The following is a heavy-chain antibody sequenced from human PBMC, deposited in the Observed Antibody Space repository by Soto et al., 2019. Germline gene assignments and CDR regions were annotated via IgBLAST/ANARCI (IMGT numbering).Heavy chain of an antibody. Sequence: PGGSLRLSCAASGFTFSTYAMSWVRQAPGKGLEWVSAISGSGGSTYYADSVKGRFTISRDNSKNTLYLQMNSLRAEDTAVYYCAKEVVVVVAATTDYWGQGTLVTVSS. D-gene: IGHD2-15*01. CDR2: ISGSGGST. CDR1: GFTFSTYA. V-gene: IGHV3-23*01. CDR3: AKEVVVVVAATTDY. J-gene: IGHJ4*02.